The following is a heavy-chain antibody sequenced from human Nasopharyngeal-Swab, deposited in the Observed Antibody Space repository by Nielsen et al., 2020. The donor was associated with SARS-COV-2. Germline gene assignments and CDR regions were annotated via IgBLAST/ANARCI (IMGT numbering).Heavy chain of an antibody. Sequence: SVKVSCKASGYTFTSYGISWVRQAPGQGLEWMGGIIPIFGTANYAQKFQGRVTITADESTSTAYMELSSLRSEDTAVYYCARGGYCSGGSCYSGSFFDYWGQGTLVTVSS. D-gene: IGHD2-15*01. CDR3: ARGGYCSGGSCYSGSFFDY. J-gene: IGHJ4*02. CDR2: IIPIFGTA. CDR1: GYTFTSYG. V-gene: IGHV1-69*13.